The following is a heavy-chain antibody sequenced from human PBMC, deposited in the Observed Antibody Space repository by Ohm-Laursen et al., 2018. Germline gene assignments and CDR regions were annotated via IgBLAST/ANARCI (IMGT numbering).Heavy chain of an antibody. V-gene: IGHV1-18*01. CDR3: TYSNKPYNWFDP. D-gene: IGHD4-11*01. Sequence: EASVKVSCKASGYTFTSYGISWVRQAPGQGLEWMGWISAYNGNTNYAQKLQGRVTMTTDTSTSTAYMELRSLRSDDTAVYYCTYSNKPYNWFDPWGQGTLVTVSS. J-gene: IGHJ5*02. CDR2: ISAYNGNT. CDR1: GYTFTSYG.